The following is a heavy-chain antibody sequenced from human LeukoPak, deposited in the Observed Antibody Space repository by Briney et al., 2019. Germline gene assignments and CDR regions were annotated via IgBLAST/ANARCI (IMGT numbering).Heavy chain of an antibody. Sequence: GGSLRLSCAASGFTVSSNYMSWVRQAPGKGLEWVSVIYSGGSTYYADSVKGRFTISRDNSKNTLYLQMNSLRAEDTAVYYCARGSRSVVVPAAIRANFDYWGQGTLVTVSS. CDR3: ARGSRSVVVPAAIRANFDY. CDR1: GFTVSSNY. J-gene: IGHJ4*02. CDR2: IYSGGST. V-gene: IGHV3-66*01. D-gene: IGHD2-2*01.